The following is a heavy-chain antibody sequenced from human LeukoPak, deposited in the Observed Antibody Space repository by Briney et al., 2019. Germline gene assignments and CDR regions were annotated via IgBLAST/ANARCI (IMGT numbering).Heavy chain of an antibody. V-gene: IGHV4-31*03. CDR2: IYYSGST. Sequence: SETLSLTCTVSGGSISNGGFHWSWIRQHPGKGLKWIGHIYYSGSTYYNPSLKSRVSISVDTSKNQFSLKLSSVTAADTAVYYCARDLNYYGSGSYSDGFDIWGQGTMVTVSS. CDR1: GGSISNGGFH. D-gene: IGHD3-10*01. CDR3: ARDLNYYGSGSYSDGFDI. J-gene: IGHJ3*02.